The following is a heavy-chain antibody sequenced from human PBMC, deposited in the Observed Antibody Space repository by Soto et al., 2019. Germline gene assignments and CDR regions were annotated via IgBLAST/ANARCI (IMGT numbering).Heavy chain of an antibody. J-gene: IGHJ5*02. CDR3: ARVVPGAEAWFGP. CDR2: ISLYSDGT. CDR1: GYTFSNYG. D-gene: IGHD2-2*01. Sequence: QVQLVQSGGEVKRPGASVKVSCKTSGYTFSNYGITWVRQAPGQPLEWLGWISLYSDGTNYAQKFQGRVSTTTNTSTTTAYMELRILRSEDTAVYYCARVVPGAEAWFGPWGQGTLVTVSS. V-gene: IGHV1-18*01.